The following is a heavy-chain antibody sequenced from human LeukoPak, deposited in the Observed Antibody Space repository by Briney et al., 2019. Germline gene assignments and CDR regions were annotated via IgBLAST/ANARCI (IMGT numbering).Heavy chain of an antibody. D-gene: IGHD1-1*01. J-gene: IGHJ4*02. Sequence: TGASLRLSCAAFGFTFSSNWMSWVRQAPGKGLEWVATINADGSVKHYVDSVKGRFTISRDNAKNSLSLQMDTLRAQDTAVYYCAKSLGTGAPYDYWGQGTLVTVSS. CDR2: INADGSVK. CDR3: AKSLGTGAPYDY. CDR1: GFTFSSNW. V-gene: IGHV3-7*01.